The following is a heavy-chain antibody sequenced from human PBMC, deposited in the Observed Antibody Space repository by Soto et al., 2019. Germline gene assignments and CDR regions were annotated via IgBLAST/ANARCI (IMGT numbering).Heavy chain of an antibody. Sequence: GGSLRLSCAASGFTFDDYAMHWVRQAPGKGLEWVSGISWNSGSIGYADSVKGRFTISRDNAKNSLYLQMNSLRAEDTALYYCAKVARGYYDFWSGPSYMDVWGKGTTVTVSS. J-gene: IGHJ6*03. CDR1: GFTFDDYA. CDR2: ISWNSGSI. V-gene: IGHV3-9*01. D-gene: IGHD3-3*01. CDR3: AKVARGYYDFWSGPSYMDV.